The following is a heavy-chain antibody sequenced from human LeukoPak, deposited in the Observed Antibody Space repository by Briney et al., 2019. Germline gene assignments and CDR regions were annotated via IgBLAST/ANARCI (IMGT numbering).Heavy chain of an antibody. Sequence: KSSETLSLTCTVSGGSINNSSYFWGWIRQSPGKGLEWIGSIYYSGSTYYNPSLKSRVTISVDTSKNQFSLKLSSVTAADTAVYYCARDRPTYYDILTHFDYWGQGTLVTVSS. V-gene: IGHV4-39*07. CDR2: IYYSGST. CDR3: ARDRPTYYDILTHFDY. D-gene: IGHD3-9*01. J-gene: IGHJ4*02. CDR1: GGSINNSSYF.